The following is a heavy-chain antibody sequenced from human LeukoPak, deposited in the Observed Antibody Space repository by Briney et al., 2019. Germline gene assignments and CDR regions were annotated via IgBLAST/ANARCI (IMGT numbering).Heavy chain of an antibody. Sequence: PGGSLRLSCAVSASPLSSYSLNWVRHAPGRGLERVSSISGTSTYRHYADSVMGRCTISRDKVTASLYLELNRLRRADTAVYYCAAYYYGSKSRALEHWGQGILVTVSS. J-gene: IGHJ4*02. CDR3: AAYYYGSKSRALEH. CDR2: ISGTSTYR. CDR1: ASPLSSYS. V-gene: IGHV3-21*01. D-gene: IGHD3-10*01.